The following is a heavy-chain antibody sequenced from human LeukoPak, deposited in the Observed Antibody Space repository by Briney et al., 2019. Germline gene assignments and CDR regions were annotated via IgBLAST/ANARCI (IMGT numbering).Heavy chain of an antibody. Sequence: GGSLRLSCAASGFSFSSYAMTWVRQAPGKGLEWVASIKQDGSKTYYLESVKGRFSISRDNAKNSLFLEVNSLRAEDTALYFDVWGQGTMIIVSA. CDR2: IKQDGSKT. CDR3: V. J-gene: IGHJ3*01. V-gene: IGHV3-7*01. CDR1: GFSFSSYA.